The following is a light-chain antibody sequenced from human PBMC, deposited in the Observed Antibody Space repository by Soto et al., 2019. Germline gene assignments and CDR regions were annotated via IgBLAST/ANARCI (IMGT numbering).Light chain of an antibody. J-gene: IGLJ3*02. CDR2: RTN. V-gene: IGLV1-44*01. Sequence: ALTQPPSASGTPGQRVTISCSGSSSNIGTNDVNWYQQLPGTAPKLLIYRTNRRPSGVPDRFSGSKSGASASLAISGLQSEDEADYYCAAWDDSLNGWVFGGGTQLTVL. CDR1: SSNIGTND. CDR3: AAWDDSLNGWV.